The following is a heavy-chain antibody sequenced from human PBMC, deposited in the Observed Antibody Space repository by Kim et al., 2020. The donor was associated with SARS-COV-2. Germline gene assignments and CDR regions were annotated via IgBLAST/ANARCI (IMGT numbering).Heavy chain of an antibody. V-gene: IGHV1-18*01. J-gene: IGHJ4*02. CDR1: GYTFTSYG. Sequence: ASVKVSCKASGYTFTSYGISWVRQAPGQGLEWMGWISAYNGNTNYAQKLQGRVTMTTDTSTSTAYMELRSLRSDDTAVYYCARVAYDSSGYYSPFDYWGQGTLVTVSS. D-gene: IGHD3-22*01. CDR2: ISAYNGNT. CDR3: ARVAYDSSGYYSPFDY.